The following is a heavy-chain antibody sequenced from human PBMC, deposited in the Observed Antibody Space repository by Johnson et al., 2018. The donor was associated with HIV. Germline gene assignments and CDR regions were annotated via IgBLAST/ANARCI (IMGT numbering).Heavy chain of an antibody. V-gene: IGHV3-64*01. CDR2: ISSNGGRT. CDR3: ARDDRPDGFDI. J-gene: IGHJ3*02. CDR1: GFSFSSYV. D-gene: IGHD1-14*01. Sequence: VQLVESGGGLVQPGGSLRLFCAASGFSFSSYVMNWVRQAPGKGLEYVASISSNGGRTYYANSVKGRFTISRDNSKNTVSLQMNSLRVEDTAVYYCARDDRPDGFDIWGQGTMVTVSS.